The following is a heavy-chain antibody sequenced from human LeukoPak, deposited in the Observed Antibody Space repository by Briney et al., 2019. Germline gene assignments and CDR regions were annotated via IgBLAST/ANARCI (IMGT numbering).Heavy chain of an antibody. CDR1: GFTFSSYW. V-gene: IGHV3-7*01. CDR3: ARDPAMVPYYYYGMDV. D-gene: IGHD4/OR15-4a*01. Sequence: GGSLRLSCAASGFTFSSYWMSWVRQAPGKGLEWVANIKQDGSEKYYVDSVKGRFTISRDNAKNSLYLQMNSLRAEDTAVYYCARDPAMVPYYYYGMDVWGQGTTVTVSS. CDR2: IKQDGSEK. J-gene: IGHJ6*02.